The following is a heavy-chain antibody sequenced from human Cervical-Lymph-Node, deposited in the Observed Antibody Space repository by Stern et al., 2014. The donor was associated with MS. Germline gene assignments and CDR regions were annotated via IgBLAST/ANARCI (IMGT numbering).Heavy chain of an antibody. CDR2: IYHSGST. Sequence: QVQLQESGPGLVKPSGTLSLTCAVSGGSIGNNNWWSWVRQPPGKGLEWIGEIYHSGSTNYNPSLKSRVTFSVDNSKNHFSLTLSSVTAADTAVYYCARESTTVFRDYFFDYWGQGTLVTVSS. CDR3: ARESTTVFRDYFFDY. CDR1: GGSIGNNNW. J-gene: IGHJ4*02. D-gene: IGHD4-17*01. V-gene: IGHV4-4*02.